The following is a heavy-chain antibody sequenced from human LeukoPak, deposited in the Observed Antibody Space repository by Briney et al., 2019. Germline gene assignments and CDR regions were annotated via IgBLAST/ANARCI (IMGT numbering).Heavy chain of an antibody. CDR1: GGTFSSYA. J-gene: IGHJ5*02. CDR2: ISAYNGNT. CDR3: ARTPLPAAIWFDP. V-gene: IGHV1-18*01. Sequence: ASVKVSCKASGGTFSSYAISWVRQAPGQGLEWMGWISAYNGNTNYAQKLQGRVTMTTDTSTSTAYMELRSLRSDDTAVYYCARTPLPAAIWFDPWGQGTLVTVSS. D-gene: IGHD2-2*01.